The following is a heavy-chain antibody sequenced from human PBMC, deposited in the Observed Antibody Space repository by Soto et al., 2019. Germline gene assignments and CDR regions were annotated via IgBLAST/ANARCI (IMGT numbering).Heavy chain of an antibody. J-gene: IGHJ1*01. V-gene: IGHV3-23*01. CDR3: AKLSGYYDSSGYYDAQICFQH. Sequence: GGSLRLSCAASGFTFSSYAMSWVRQAPGKGLEWVSAISGSGGSTYYADSVKGRFTISRDNSKNTLYLQMNSLRAEDTAVYYCAKLSGYYDSSGYYDAQICFQHWGQGTLVTVSS. CDR1: GFTFSSYA. D-gene: IGHD3-22*01. CDR2: ISGSGGST.